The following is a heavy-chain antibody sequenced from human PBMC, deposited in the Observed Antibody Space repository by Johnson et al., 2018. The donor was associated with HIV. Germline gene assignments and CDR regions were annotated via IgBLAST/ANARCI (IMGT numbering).Heavy chain of an antibody. D-gene: IGHD3-22*01. CDR2: ISYDGSNK. V-gene: IGHV3-30*03. CDR3: AREGMIVFGTAFDI. J-gene: IGHJ3*02. Sequence: QVQLVESGGGVVQPGRSLRLSCAASGFTFSSYGMHWVRQAPGKGLEWVAVISYDGSNKYYADSVKGRFTISRDNSKNTLFLQMNSLRAEDTAVFYCAREGMIVFGTAFDIWGQGTMVTVSS. CDR1: GFTFSSYG.